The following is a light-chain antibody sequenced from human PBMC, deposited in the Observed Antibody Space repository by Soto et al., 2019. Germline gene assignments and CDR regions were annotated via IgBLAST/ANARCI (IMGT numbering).Light chain of an antibody. CDR3: QSSDDTGNYYL. Sequence: YELTQTPSVSVSPGQTARITCSGDELSKQYVYWYQQKPGQAPVLVIYKDTERASGIPERFSASSSGTTVTLTISGVRAEDEADYYCQSSDDTGNYYLFGTGTQVTVL. J-gene: IGLJ1*01. V-gene: IGLV3-25*02. CDR2: KDT. CDR1: ELSKQY.